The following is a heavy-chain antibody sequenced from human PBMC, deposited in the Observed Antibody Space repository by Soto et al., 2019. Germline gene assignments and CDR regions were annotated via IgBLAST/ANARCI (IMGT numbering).Heavy chain of an antibody. CDR1: RVSVSRNGPS. V-gene: IGHV6-1*01. CDR2: TYYRSQWYY. D-gene: IGHD2-15*01. J-gene: IGHJ4*02. Sequence: SQALSLPYAISRVSVSRNGPSGPWKRLPPSRGLEWLGRTYYRSQWYYDYALSVKSRVSINPDTSENQFSLQLNSLTPEDTAVYFCARLIGNSWLDYWGQGTLVTVSS. CDR3: ARLIGNSWLDY.